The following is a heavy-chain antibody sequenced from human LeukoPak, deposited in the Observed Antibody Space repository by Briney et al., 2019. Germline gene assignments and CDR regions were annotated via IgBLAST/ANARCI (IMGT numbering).Heavy chain of an antibody. J-gene: IGHJ5*02. Sequence: PSETLSLTCTVSGGSISSSSYYWGWIRQPPGKGLEWIGGIYYSGSTYYNPSLKSRVTLSVDTSKNQFSLKLSSVTAADTAVYYCARRIWFGDLRTGFDPWGQGTLVTVSS. CDR2: IYYSGST. CDR3: ARRIWFGDLRTGFDP. D-gene: IGHD3-10*01. CDR1: GGSISSSSYY. V-gene: IGHV4-39*01.